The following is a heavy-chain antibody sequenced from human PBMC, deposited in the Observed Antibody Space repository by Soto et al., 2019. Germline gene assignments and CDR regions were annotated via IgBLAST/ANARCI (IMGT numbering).Heavy chain of an antibody. CDR2: IYYSGST. Sequence: SETLSLTCTVSGGSISSGGYYWSWIRQHPGKGLEWIGYIYYSGSTYYNPSLKSRVTISVDTSKNQFSLKLSSVTAADTAVYYCARGVSFDIAPNWGQGTLVTVSS. CDR1: GGSISSGGYY. D-gene: IGHD3-16*01. CDR3: ARGVSFDIAPN. J-gene: IGHJ4*02. V-gene: IGHV4-31*03.